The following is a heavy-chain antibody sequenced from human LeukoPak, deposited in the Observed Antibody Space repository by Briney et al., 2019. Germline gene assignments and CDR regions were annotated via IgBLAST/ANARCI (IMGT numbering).Heavy chain of an antibody. CDR1: GYSFTSYW. Sequence: HGESLKISCKGSGYSFTSYWIGWMRQMPGKGLEWMGIIYPGDSDTRYSPSFQGQVTISADKSISTAYLQWSSLKASDTAMYYCASTYYYDSSGWGDYYYGMDVWGQGTTVTVSS. CDR2: IYPGDSDT. J-gene: IGHJ6*02. CDR3: ASTYYYDSSGWGDYYYGMDV. V-gene: IGHV5-51*01. D-gene: IGHD3-22*01.